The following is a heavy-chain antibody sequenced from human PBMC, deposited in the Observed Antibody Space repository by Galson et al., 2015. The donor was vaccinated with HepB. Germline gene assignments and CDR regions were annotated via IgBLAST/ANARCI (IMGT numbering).Heavy chain of an antibody. D-gene: IGHD5-18*01. V-gene: IGHV1-69*04. J-gene: IGHJ4*02. CDR1: GGTVSSYT. CDR2: IIPILGIA. CDR3: ARDSEGYSYGYDY. Sequence: SVKVSCRASGGTVSSYTISWVRQAPGQGLEWMGRIIPILGIANYAQKFQGRVTITADKSTSTAYMELSSLRSEDTAVYYCARDSEGYSYGYDYWGQGTLVTVSS.